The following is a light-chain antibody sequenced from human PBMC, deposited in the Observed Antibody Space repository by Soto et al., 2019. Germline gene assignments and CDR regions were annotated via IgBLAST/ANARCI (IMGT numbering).Light chain of an antibody. V-gene: IGKV3-11*01. CDR2: DAS. CDR1: QSVSRY. Sequence: EIVLTQSPATLSLFPGERATLSCRASQSVSRYLAWYQQKPGQAPRLLIYDASNRATGIPDRFSGSGSGTDFTLTISSLEPEDFAVYYCQQRSNWPRTFGQGTKVEIK. CDR3: QQRSNWPRT. J-gene: IGKJ1*01.